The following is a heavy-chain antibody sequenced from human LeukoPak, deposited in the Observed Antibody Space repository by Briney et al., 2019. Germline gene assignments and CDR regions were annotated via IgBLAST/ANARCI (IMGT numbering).Heavy chain of an antibody. J-gene: IGHJ6*03. CDR1: GFTFSGYW. D-gene: IGHD3-3*01. Sequence: GGSLRLSCAASGFTFSGYWMHWVRQGPEKGLELVSRIDNDGHGILYADSVKGRFTTSRDNAKYTLYLQMNSLRFEDTAVYYCVTGGGWVPSFGVVTHIDVWGKGTTVTVSS. V-gene: IGHV3-74*03. CDR2: IDNDGHGI. CDR3: VTGGGWVPSFGVVTHIDV.